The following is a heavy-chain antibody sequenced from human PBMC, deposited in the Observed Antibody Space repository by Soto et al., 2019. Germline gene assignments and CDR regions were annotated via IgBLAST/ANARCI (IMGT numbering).Heavy chain of an antibody. V-gene: IGHV3-23*01. D-gene: IGHD3-3*01. Sequence: GGSLRLSCAASGFTFSSYAMSWVRQAPGKGLEWVSAISGSGGSTYYADSVKGRFTISRDNSKNTLNLQMNGLRAEDTAVYYCAKDRRFLEWLPQRPFDYWGQGTLVTVSS. CDR3: AKDRRFLEWLPQRPFDY. CDR2: ISGSGGST. CDR1: GFTFSSYA. J-gene: IGHJ4*02.